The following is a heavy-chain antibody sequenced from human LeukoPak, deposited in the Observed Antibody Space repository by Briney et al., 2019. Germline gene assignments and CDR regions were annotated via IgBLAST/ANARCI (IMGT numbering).Heavy chain of an antibody. V-gene: IGHV4-39*07. CDR2: IYYSGST. D-gene: IGHD3-22*01. J-gene: IGHJ4*02. CDR3: ARDAYYYDSSGYRQFDY. Sequence: SETLSLTCTVSGGSISSSGYYWGWIRQPPGKGLEWIGSIYYSGSTYYNPSLKSRVTISVDTSKNQFSLKLSSVTAADTAVYYCARDAYYYDSSGYRQFDYWGQGTLVTVSS. CDR1: GGSISSSGYY.